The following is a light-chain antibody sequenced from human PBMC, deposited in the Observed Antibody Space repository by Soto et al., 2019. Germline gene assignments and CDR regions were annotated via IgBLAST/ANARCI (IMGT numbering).Light chain of an antibody. J-gene: IGKJ1*01. Sequence: DIQMTQSPSSLSASVGDRVTITCRASQNIGSWLNWYQQKPGKAPKLLIYSAFSLQSGVPSRFSGDGSGRDFTITISSRQPEDFATYYCQQSYSAPKTFGQGTKVDIK. CDR2: SAF. CDR3: QQSYSAPKT. V-gene: IGKV1-39*01. CDR1: QNIGSW.